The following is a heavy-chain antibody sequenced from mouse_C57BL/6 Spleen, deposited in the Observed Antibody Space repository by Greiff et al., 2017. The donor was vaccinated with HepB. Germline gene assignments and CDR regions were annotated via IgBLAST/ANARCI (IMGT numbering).Heavy chain of an antibody. CDR2: ISDGGSYT. CDR3: ARGPVVAPYAMDD. J-gene: IGHJ4*01. V-gene: IGHV5-4*01. D-gene: IGHD1-1*01. CDR1: GFTFSSYA. Sequence: EVQVVESGGGLVKPGGSLKLSCAASGFTFSSYAMSWVRQTPEKRLEWVATISDGGSYTYYPDNVKGRFTISRDNAKNNLYLQMSHLKSEDTAMYYCARGPVVAPYAMDDWGQGTSVTVSS.